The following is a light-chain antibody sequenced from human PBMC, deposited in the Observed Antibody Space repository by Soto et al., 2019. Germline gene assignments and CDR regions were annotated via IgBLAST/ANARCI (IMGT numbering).Light chain of an antibody. J-gene: IGLJ2*01. V-gene: IGLV1-47*01. CDR3: AAWDDSLSGVV. Sequence: QLVLTQPPSASGTPGQRVTISCSGSSSNIGSNYVFWYQHLPGTAPKLLIYRNNQRPSGVPDRFSGSKSGTSASLAISGLRSEGETDYYCAAWDDSLSGVVFGGGTKLTVL. CDR2: RNN. CDR1: SSNIGSNY.